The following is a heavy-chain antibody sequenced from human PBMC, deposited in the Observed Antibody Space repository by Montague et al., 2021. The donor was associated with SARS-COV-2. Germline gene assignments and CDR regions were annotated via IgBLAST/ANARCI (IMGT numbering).Heavy chain of an antibody. CDR2: ISISGST. CDR1: GGSISSGSYY. J-gene: IGHJ4*02. CDR3: ARDIAVAGLFDY. D-gene: IGHD6-19*01. Sequence: TLSLTCTVSGGSISSGSYYWSWIRQPAGKGLEWIGRISISGSTNYNPSLKSRVTISVDTSKNQFSLKLSSVTAADTAVYYCARDIAVAGLFDYWGQGTLVPFSS. V-gene: IGHV4-61*02.